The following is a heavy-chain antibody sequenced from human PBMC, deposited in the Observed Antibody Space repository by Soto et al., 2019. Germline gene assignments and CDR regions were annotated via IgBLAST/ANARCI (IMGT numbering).Heavy chain of an antibody. Sequence: QVQLVRSGAEVKKPGASVKVSCKASGYTFTSYDINWVRQATGQGLEWMGWMNPNSGNTGYAQKFQGRVTMTRNTSISTAYMELSSLRSEDTAVYYCARFGTSSWPYYYYYYMDVWGKGTTVTVSS. CDR3: ARFGTSSWPYYYYYYMDV. CDR1: GYTFTSYD. V-gene: IGHV1-8*01. D-gene: IGHD2-2*01. CDR2: MNPNSGNT. J-gene: IGHJ6*03.